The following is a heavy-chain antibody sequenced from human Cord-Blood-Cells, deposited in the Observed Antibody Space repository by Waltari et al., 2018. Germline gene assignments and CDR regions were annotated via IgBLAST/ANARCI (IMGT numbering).Heavy chain of an antibody. Sequence: QVQLVESGGGVVQPGRSLRLSCAASGFPFSSYALLWVRQAPGKGLEWVAVISYDGSNKYYADSVKGRFTISRDNSKNTLYLQMNSLRAEDTAVYYCARDSSGYYAFDIWGQGTMVTVSS. D-gene: IGHD3-22*01. CDR2: ISYDGSNK. J-gene: IGHJ3*02. V-gene: IGHV3-30-3*01. CDR1: GFPFSSYA. CDR3: ARDSSGYYAFDI.